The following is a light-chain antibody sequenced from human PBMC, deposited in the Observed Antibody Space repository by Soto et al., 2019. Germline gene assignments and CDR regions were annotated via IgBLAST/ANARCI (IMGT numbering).Light chain of an antibody. CDR1: RSDVGGYNY. V-gene: IGLV2-14*01. J-gene: IGLJ2*01. CDR3: SSYTSSSTVV. CDR2: DVS. Sequence: QSARTQPASVSGSPGQSITISCTGTRSDVGGYNYVSWYQQHPGKAPKLMIYDVSNRPSGVSNRFSGSKSGNTASLTISGLQAEDEADYYCSSYTSSSTVVFAGGTKLTVL.